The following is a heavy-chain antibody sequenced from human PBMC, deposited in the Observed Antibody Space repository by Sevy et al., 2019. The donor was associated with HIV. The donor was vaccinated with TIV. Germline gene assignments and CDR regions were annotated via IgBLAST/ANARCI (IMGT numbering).Heavy chain of an antibody. J-gene: IGHJ4*02. V-gene: IGHV4-59*01. CDR1: GGSISSYF. D-gene: IGHD1-1*01. Sequence: TLPLTCSVSGGSISSYFWTWVRQSPGKGLEWIGNIYFTGNTDYSPSLKSRVTLSLDTSKSQFSLTLKSVTAADTAIYFCARDSTTRPGVLDYWGQGTLVTVSS. CDR3: ARDSTTRPGVLDY. CDR2: IYFTGNT.